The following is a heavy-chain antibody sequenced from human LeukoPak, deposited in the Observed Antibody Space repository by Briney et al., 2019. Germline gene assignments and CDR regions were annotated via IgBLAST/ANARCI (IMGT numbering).Heavy chain of an antibody. CDR1: GFTFSSYW. Sequence: GGSLRLSCAASGFTFSSYWMSWVRQAPGKGLEWVVNIKQDGSEKYYVDSVKGRFTISRDNAKNSLYLQMNSLRAEDTAVYYCARDRRQLWFSNWFDPWGQGTLVTVSS. D-gene: IGHD5-18*01. J-gene: IGHJ5*02. CDR3: ARDRRQLWFSNWFDP. CDR2: IKQDGSEK. V-gene: IGHV3-7*01.